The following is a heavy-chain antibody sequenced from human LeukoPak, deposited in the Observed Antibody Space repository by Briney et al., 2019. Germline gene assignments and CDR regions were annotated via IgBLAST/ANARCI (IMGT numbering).Heavy chain of an antibody. D-gene: IGHD4-17*01. CDR3: ARDRYGDFEDY. V-gene: IGHV4-30-4*08. Sequence: SETLSLACIVSGGSINTANYYWTWIRQPPGKGLEWIGYISYSGTPYYNPSPNSRVTISLDTSKNQFSLRLNSVTAADTAMYYCARDRYGDFEDYWGQGTLVTVSS. CDR2: ISYSGTP. CDR1: GGSINTANYY. J-gene: IGHJ4*02.